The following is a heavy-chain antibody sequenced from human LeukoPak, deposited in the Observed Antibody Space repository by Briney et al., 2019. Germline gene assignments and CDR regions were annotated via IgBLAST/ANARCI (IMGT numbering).Heavy chain of an antibody. V-gene: IGHV1-18*01. CDR1: GYTFTSYG. CDR3: ARTFHSIAAAVPNYYYGMDV. Sequence: ASVKVSCKSSGYTFTSYGISWLRQAPGQGLEWMGWICAYNGNSNNAQRHQGKVTMTTDTSTSTAYMELRSQRSDDTAMYYCARTFHSIAAAVPNYYYGMDVWGQGTTVTVSS. CDR2: ICAYNGNS. D-gene: IGHD6-13*01. J-gene: IGHJ6*02.